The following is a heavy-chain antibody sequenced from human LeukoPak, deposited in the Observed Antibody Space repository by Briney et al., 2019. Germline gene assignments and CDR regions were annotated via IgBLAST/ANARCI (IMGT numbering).Heavy chain of an antibody. V-gene: IGHV3-30*04. D-gene: IGHD2-2*02. CDR3: ARDRYCSSTSCYTRGNFDY. CDR1: GFTFSSYA. J-gene: IGHJ4*02. CDR2: ISYDGSNK. Sequence: GGFLRLSCAATGFTFSSYAMHWVRQAPGKGLEWVAVISYDGSNKYYADSVKGRFTISRDNSKNTLYLQMNSLRAEDTAVYYCARDRYCSSTSCYTRGNFDYWGQGTLVTVSS.